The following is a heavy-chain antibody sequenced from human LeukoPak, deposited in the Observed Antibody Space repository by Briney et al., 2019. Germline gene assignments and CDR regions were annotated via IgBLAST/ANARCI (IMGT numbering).Heavy chain of an antibody. V-gene: IGHV1-18*01. D-gene: IGHD3-16*01. CDR3: ARANTWGVEYYMDV. J-gene: IGHJ6*03. Sequence: GASVKVSCKASGYTFTSYGISWVRQAPGQGLEWMGWISAYNGNTNYAQKLQGRVTMTTDTSKSTAYMELRSLRSDDTAVYYCARANTWGVEYYMDVWGKGTTVTVSS. CDR1: GYTFTSYG. CDR2: ISAYNGNT.